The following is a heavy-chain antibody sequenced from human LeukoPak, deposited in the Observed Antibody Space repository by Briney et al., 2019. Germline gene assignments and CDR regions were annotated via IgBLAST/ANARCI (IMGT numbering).Heavy chain of an antibody. CDR1: GYTFTGYY. CDR3: ARGIAARRGPFDY. D-gene: IGHD6-6*01. CDR2: INPNSGGT. J-gene: IGHJ4*02. Sequence: ASVKVSCKASGYTFTGYYMHWVRQAPGQGLEWMGWINPNSGGTNYAQKFQGRVTMTRDTSSSTAYMELSRLRSDDTAVYYCARGIAARRGPFDYWGQGTLVTVSS. V-gene: IGHV1-2*02.